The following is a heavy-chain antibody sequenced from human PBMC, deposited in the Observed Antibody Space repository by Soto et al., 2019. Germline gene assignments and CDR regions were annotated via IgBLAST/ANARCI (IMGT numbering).Heavy chain of an antibody. J-gene: IGHJ4*02. CDR1: GFIFSNYV. D-gene: IGHD2-21*02. CDR3: ARSYCGDDCALDH. CDR2: VSYDGNSK. Sequence: GGSLRLSCAASGFIFSNYVMHWVRQAPGKGLEWVAVVSYDGNSKHYADSVKGRFTISRDNSKSTLYVQMNSLRAEDTAVYYCARSYCGDDCALDHWGQGTLVTVSS. V-gene: IGHV3-30-3*01.